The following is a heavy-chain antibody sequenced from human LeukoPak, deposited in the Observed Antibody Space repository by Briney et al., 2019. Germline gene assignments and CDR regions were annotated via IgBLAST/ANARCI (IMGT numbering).Heavy chain of an antibody. V-gene: IGHV4-39*07. CDR3: ARVYGSGYDFRGAFDI. J-gene: IGHJ3*02. Sequence: PSETLSLTCTVSGGSISSSGYYWGWIRQPPGKGLEWIGSIYYSGSTNYNPSLKSRVTISVDTSKNQFSLKLSSVTAADTAVYYCARVYGSGYDFRGAFDIWGQGTMVTVSS. CDR1: GGSISSSGYY. CDR2: IYYSGST. D-gene: IGHD5-12*01.